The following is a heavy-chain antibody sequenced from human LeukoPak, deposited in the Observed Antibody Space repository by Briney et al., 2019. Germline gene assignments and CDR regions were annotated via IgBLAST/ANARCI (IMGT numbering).Heavy chain of an antibody. V-gene: IGHV4-30-4*08. CDR1: GGSISSGDYY. J-gene: IGHJ4*02. Sequence: SETLSLTCTVSGGSISSGDYYWGWIRQPPGKGLEWIGYIYYSGSTYYNPSLKSRVTISVDTSKNQFSLKLSSVTAADTAVYYCARGYYYDSSGSRAFDYWGQGTLVTVSS. D-gene: IGHD3-22*01. CDR3: ARGYYYDSSGSRAFDY. CDR2: IYYSGST.